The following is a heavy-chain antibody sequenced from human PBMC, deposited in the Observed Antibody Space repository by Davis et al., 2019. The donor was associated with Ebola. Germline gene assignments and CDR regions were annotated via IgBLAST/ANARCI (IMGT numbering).Heavy chain of an antibody. V-gene: IGHV3-7*01. CDR3: ARDRSGYYGSAYYFDH. J-gene: IGHJ4*02. CDR1: GFTFRSYW. Sequence: GESLKISCAVSGFTFRSYWMSWVRQAPGKGLEWVANIKQDGSAENYVDSVKGRFSISSYNTKNSLYLQMDSLRVEDTAVYYCARDRSGYYGSAYYFDHWGQGTQVTVSS. D-gene: IGHD3-10*01. CDR2: IKQDGSAE.